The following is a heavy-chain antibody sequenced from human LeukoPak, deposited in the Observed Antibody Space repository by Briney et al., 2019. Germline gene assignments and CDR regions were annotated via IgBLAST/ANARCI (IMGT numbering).Heavy chain of an antibody. J-gene: IGHJ4*02. CDR3: AKGGRGSYRFDYFDF. V-gene: IGHV3-23*01. D-gene: IGHD1-26*01. Sequence: GGSLRLSCAASGFTFSNSAMSWVRQAPGKGLEWFSTISTSSGSPYYADSVNGRFTISRDTSKNTLFLQMNRLRAEDPALYYCAKGGRGSYRFDYFDFWGQGTLVTVSS. CDR1: GFTFSNSA. CDR2: ISTSSGSP.